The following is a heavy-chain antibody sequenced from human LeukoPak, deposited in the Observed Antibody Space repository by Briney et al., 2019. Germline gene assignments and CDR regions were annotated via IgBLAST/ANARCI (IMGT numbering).Heavy chain of an antibody. J-gene: IGHJ3*02. CDR3: ARHRDYSGSYYFGDAFDI. V-gene: IGHV3-21*01. CDR2: ISSSSSYI. CDR1: GFTFSSYS. Sequence: GGSLRLSCAASGFTFSSYSMNWVRQAPGKGLEWVSSISSSSSYIYYADSVKGRFTISRDNAKNSLYLQMNSLRAEDTAVYYCARHRDYSGSYYFGDAFDIWGQGTMVTVSS. D-gene: IGHD1-26*01.